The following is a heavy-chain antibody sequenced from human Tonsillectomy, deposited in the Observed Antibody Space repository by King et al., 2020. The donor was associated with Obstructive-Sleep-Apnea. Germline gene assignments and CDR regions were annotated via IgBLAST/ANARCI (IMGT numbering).Heavy chain of an antibody. CDR3: AKEWRGRIVATEGGFDY. CDR1: GFTFDDYA. J-gene: IGHJ4*02. CDR2: ISWNSGSI. Sequence: QLVQSGGGLVQPGRSLRLSCAASGFTFDDYAMHWVRQAPGKGLEWVSGISWNSGSIGYADSVKGRFTISRDNAKNSLYLQMNSLRAEDTALYYCAKEWRGRIVATEGGFDYWGQGTLVTVSS. D-gene: IGHD5-12*01. V-gene: IGHV3-9*01.